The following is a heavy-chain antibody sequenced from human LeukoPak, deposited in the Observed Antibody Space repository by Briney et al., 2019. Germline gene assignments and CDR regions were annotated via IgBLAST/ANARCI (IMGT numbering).Heavy chain of an antibody. CDR2: IYYSGST. V-gene: IGHV4-39*01. D-gene: IGHD3-3*01. CDR3: ASLVYDFWSGYPDYFDY. Sequence: SQTLSLTCTVSGGSISSSSYYWGWIRQPPGKGLEWIGSIYYSGSTYYNPSLKSRVTISVDTSKNQFSLKLSSVTAADTAVYYCASLVYDFWSGYPDYFDYWGQGTLVTVSS. J-gene: IGHJ4*02. CDR1: GGSISSSSYY.